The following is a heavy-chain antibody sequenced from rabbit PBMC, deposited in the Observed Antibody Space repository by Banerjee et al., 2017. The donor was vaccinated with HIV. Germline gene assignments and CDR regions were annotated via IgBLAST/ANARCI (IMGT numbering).Heavy chain of an antibody. J-gene: IGHJ4*01. CDR2: IYPGSNNT. D-gene: IGHD1-1*01. V-gene: IGHV1S40*01. CDR3: ARGYYLDL. Sequence: RQAPGKGLEWIGCIYPGSNNTYFATWAKGRFTISKASSTTVTLQMTSLTVADTATYFCARGYYLDLWGQGTLVTVS.